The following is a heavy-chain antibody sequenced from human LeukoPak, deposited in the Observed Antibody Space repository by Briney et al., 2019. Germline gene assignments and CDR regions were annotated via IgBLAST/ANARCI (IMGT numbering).Heavy chain of an antibody. Sequence: GGSLRLSCAASGFTFSSYWMSWVRQAPGKGLEWLANIKQDGSEKYYVDSVKGRFTISRDNAKNSLYLQMNSLRAEGTAVYYCARHNYDFWSVYMDVWGKGTTVTVSS. V-gene: IGHV3-7*01. J-gene: IGHJ6*03. CDR2: IKQDGSEK. CDR1: GFTFSSYW. D-gene: IGHD3-3*01. CDR3: ARHNYDFWSVYMDV.